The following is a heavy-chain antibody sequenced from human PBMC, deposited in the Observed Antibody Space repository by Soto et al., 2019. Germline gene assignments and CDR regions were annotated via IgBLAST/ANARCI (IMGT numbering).Heavy chain of an antibody. J-gene: IGHJ4*02. CDR2: IKRDGSEI. Sequence: SGGSLRLSCAASGFTFSGYWMSWVRQAPGKGLEWVANIKRDGSEIYYVDSVKGRFTISRDNAKDSLYLQMNSLRAEDTAVYYCARAPYCTGGSCSSRVPDYWGQGTLVTVSS. V-gene: IGHV3-7*03. CDR3: ARAPYCTGGSCSSRVPDY. D-gene: IGHD2-15*01. CDR1: GFTFSGYW.